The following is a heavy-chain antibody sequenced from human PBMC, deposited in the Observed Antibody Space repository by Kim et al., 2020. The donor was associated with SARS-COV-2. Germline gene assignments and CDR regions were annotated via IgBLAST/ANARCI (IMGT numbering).Heavy chain of an antibody. CDR1: GFTFDDYA. Sequence: GGSLRLSCAASGFTFDDYAMHWVRQAPGKGLEWVSLISGDGGSTYYAYSVKGRFTISRDNSKNSLYLQMNSLRTEDTALYYCAKGGALSYSSGWTYYFDYWGQGTLVTVSS. D-gene: IGHD6-19*01. CDR3: AKGGALSYSSGWTYYFDY. J-gene: IGHJ4*02. CDR2: ISGDGGST. V-gene: IGHV3-43*02.